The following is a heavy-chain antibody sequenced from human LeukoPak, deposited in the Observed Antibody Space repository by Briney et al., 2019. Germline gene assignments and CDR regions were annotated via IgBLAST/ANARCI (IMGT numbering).Heavy chain of an antibody. V-gene: IGHV3-21*01. Sequence: PGGSLRLSCAASGFTFSSYSMDWVRQAPGKGLEWVSSISSSSSYIYYADSVKGRFTISRDNAKNSLYLQMNSLRAEDTAVYYCAREFLVIGGACDYWGQGTLVTVSS. CDR2: ISSSSSYI. J-gene: IGHJ4*02. CDR3: AREFLVIGGACDY. D-gene: IGHD3-22*01. CDR1: GFTFSSYS.